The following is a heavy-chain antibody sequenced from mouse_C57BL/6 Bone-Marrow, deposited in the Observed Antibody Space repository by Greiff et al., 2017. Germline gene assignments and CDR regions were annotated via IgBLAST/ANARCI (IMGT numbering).Heavy chain of an antibody. D-gene: IGHD1-1*01. J-gene: IGHJ1*03. V-gene: IGHV1-85*01. CDR1: GYTFTSYD. CDR3: ARLEFDGSSGDWYFDV. CDR2: IYPRDGST. Sequence: QVQLQQSGPELVKPGASVKLSCKASGYTFTSYDINWVKQRPGQGLEWIGWIYPRDGSTKYNEKFKGKATLPVDTSSSTSYMELHSLTSEDSAVYFCARLEFDGSSGDWYFDVGGTGTTVTVSS.